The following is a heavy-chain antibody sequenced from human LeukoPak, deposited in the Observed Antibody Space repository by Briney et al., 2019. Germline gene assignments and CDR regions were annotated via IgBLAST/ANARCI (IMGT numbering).Heavy chain of an antibody. CDR2: ISGSGGST. V-gene: IGHV3-23*01. CDR3: AKATIVLMVYAIREYYFDY. J-gene: IGHJ4*02. D-gene: IGHD2-8*01. Sequence: PGGSLRLSCAASGFTFSSYAMSWVRQAPGKGLEWVSAISGSGGSTYYADSVKGRFTISRDNSKNTLYLQMNSLRAEDTAVYYCAKATIVLMVYAIREYYFDYWGQGTLVTVSS. CDR1: GFTFSSYA.